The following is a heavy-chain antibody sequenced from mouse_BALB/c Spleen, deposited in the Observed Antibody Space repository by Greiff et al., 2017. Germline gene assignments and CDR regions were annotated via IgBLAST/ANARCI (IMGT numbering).Heavy chain of an antibody. CDR1: GFTFSDYY. CDR2: ISDGGSYT. J-gene: IGHJ2*01. V-gene: IGHV5-4*02. CDR3: AREDYGSFDY. Sequence: EVQVVESGGGLVKPGGSLKLSCAASGFTFSDYYMYWVRQTPEKRLEWVATISDGGSYTYYPDSVKGRFTISRDNAKNNLYLQMSSLKSEDTAMYYCAREDYGSFDYWGQGTTLTVSS. D-gene: IGHD1-1*01.